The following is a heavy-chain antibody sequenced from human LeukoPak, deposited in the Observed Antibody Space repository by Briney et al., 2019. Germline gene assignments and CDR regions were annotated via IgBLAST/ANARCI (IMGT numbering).Heavy chain of an antibody. J-gene: IGHJ5*02. CDR2: INHSGST. Sequence: SETLSLTCAVYGGSFRGYYWSWIRQPPGKGLEWVGEINHSGSTNYNPSLKSRVTISVDTSKNQFSLKLSSVTAADTAVYYCARAWATGVRGSLNWFDPWGQGTLVTVSS. V-gene: IGHV4-34*01. CDR1: GGSFRGYY. D-gene: IGHD3-10*01. CDR3: ARAWATGVRGSLNWFDP.